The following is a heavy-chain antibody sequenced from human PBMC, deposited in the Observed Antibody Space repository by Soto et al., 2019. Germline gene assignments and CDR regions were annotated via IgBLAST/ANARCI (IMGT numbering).Heavy chain of an antibody. CDR1: GFTFGSYA. V-gene: IGHV3-23*01. J-gene: IGHJ4*02. CDR3: AKWGGADYYGSGSSHY. Sequence: GSLRLSCAASGFTFGSYAMSWVRHAPGKGLEWVSAISGSGGSTYYADSVKGRFTISRDNSKNTLYLQMNSLRAEDTAVYYCAKWGGADYYGSGSSHYWGQGTLVTVSS. CDR2: ISGSGGST. D-gene: IGHD3-10*01.